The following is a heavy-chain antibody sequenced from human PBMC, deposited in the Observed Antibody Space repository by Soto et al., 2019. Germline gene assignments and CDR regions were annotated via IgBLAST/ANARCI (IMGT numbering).Heavy chain of an antibody. Sequence: SETLSLTCPVSGDSISSYYWSWIRQPPGKGLERIGYIYYSGSTNYNPSLKSRVTISVDTSKNQFSLKLSSVTAADTAVYYCARAGDTGYCTNGVCEGASEVDDSSGRTTLFDYWGQGTLVTVSS. J-gene: IGHJ4*02. V-gene: IGHV4-59*01. CDR1: GDSISSYY. CDR3: ARAGDTGYCTNGVCEGASEVDDSSGRTTLFDY. D-gene: IGHD2-8*01. CDR2: IYYSGST.